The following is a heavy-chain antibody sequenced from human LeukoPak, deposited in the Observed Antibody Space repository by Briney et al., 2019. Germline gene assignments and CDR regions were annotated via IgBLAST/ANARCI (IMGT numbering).Heavy chain of an antibody. V-gene: IGHV5-51*01. CDR2: IYPGDSDT. D-gene: IGHD6-19*01. CDR1: GYTFTNYW. J-gene: IGHJ6*03. CDR3: ARRGSGWGAGHYYYYMDV. Sequence: GESLKISCKGSGYTFTNYWIGWVRQMPGKGLEWMGIIYPGDSDTRYSPSFQGQVTISADKSITTAYLQWSSLKASDTAMYYCARRGSGWGAGHYYYYMDVWGKGTTVTISS.